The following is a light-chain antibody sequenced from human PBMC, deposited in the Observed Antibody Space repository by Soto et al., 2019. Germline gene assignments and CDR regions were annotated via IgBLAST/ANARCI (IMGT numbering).Light chain of an antibody. CDR1: QSISNR. CDR2: TAS. V-gene: IGKV1-39*01. J-gene: IGKJ1*01. Sequence: DIQMTQSPSSLSAYVGDRVTITCRASQSISNRLNWYQQQPGKAPKLLIYTASSSESGVPSRFSGSGSGTDFTLTISNLQPEDFATYYCQQSYSTPHTFGQGTKVDIK. CDR3: QQSYSTPHT.